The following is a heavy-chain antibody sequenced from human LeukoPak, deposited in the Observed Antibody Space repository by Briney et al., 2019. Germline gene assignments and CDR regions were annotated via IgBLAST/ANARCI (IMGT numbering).Heavy chain of an antibody. V-gene: IGHV4-39*01. CDR1: GGSISSSSYY. J-gene: IGHJ4*02. D-gene: IGHD3-16*02. Sequence: SETLSLTCTVSGGSISSSSYYWGWIRQPPGKGLEWIGSIYYSGSTYYNPSLKSRVTISVDTSKNQFSLKLSSVTAADTAVYYCARLHGAVICFDYWGQGTLVTVSS. CDR3: ARLHGAVICFDY. CDR2: IYYSGST.